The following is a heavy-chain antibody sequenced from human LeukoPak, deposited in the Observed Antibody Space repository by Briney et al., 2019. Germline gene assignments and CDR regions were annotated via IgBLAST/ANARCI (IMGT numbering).Heavy chain of an antibody. D-gene: IGHD1-14*01. Sequence: GGSLRLSCAASGFTFSGYGMYWVRQAPGKGLEWVGFIRSDGSNRHYVDSVKGRFTISRDNSKNTLYLQMNSLRVEDTAVYYCAKDSTGYWLESWGHGTLVTVSP. J-gene: IGHJ5*01. CDR2: IRSDGSNR. CDR1: GFTFSGYG. V-gene: IGHV3-30*02. CDR3: AKDSTGYWLES.